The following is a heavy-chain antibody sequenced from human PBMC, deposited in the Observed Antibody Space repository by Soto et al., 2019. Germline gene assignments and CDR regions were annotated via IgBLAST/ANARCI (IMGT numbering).Heavy chain of an antibody. V-gene: IGHV1-69*13. CDR3: ASSIVGPTSAWFDP. D-gene: IGHD1-26*01. CDR2: IIPIFGTA. Sequence: SVKVSCKASGGTFSSYAISWVRQAPGQGLEWMGGIIPIFGTANYAQKFQGRVTITADESTSTAYMELSSLRSEDTAVYYCASSIVGPTSAWFDPWGQGTRVTVSS. CDR1: GGTFSSYA. J-gene: IGHJ5*02.